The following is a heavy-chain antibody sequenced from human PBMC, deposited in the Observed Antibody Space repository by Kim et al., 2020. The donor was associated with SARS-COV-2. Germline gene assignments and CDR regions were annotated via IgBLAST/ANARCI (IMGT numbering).Heavy chain of an antibody. V-gene: IGHV3-30*01. J-gene: IGHJ6*02. Sequence: MKGRVTISRDKSKNTLYLQMQLNSLRGEDTAVYYCTRNRAIGNYYYGMDVWGQGTTVTVSS. CDR3: TRNRAIGNYYYGMDV. D-gene: IGHD1-26*01.